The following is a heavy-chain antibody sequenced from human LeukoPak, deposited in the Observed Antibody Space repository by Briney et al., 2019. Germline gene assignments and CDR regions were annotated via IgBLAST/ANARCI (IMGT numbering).Heavy chain of an antibody. J-gene: IGHJ6*02. CDR2: ISAYNGNT. CDR3: ARGERRITIFGVVNKGMDV. D-gene: IGHD3-3*01. Sequence: GASVKASCKASGYTFTSYYMHWVRQAPGQGLEWMGWISAYNGNTNYAQKLQGRVTMTTGTSTSTAYMELRSLRSDDTAVYYCARGERRITIFGVVNKGMDVWGQGTTVTVSS. CDR1: GYTFTSYY. V-gene: IGHV1-18*04.